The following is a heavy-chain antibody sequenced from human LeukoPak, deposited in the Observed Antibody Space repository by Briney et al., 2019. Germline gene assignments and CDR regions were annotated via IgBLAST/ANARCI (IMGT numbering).Heavy chain of an antibody. CDR1: GFTFSSYG. J-gene: IGHJ4*02. CDR2: ISGSGGDT. Sequence: GGSLRLSCAASGFTFSSYGMTWVRQAPRKGLEWVSEISGSGGDTYYADSVKGRFTISRDNSKNTLYLQMNSLRAEDTAVYYCARDHGDGAGTFDYWGQGALVTVSS. V-gene: IGHV3-23*01. CDR3: ARDHGDGAGTFDY. D-gene: IGHD3-10*01.